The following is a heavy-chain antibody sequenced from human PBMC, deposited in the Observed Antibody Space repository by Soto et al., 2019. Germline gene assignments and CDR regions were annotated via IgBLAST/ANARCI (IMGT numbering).Heavy chain of an antibody. CDR1: GGSISSGGYY. V-gene: IGHV4-31*02. CDR3: ARFWRGPAAIYYYYGMDV. D-gene: IGHD2-2*01. CDR2: IYYSGST. J-gene: IGHJ6*02. Sequence: SETLSLTCTVSGGSISSGGYYWSWIRQHPGKGLEWIGYIYYSGSTYYNPSLKSRVTISVDTSKNQFSLKLSSVTAADTAVYYCARFWRGPAAIYYYYGMDVWGQGTTVTVSS.